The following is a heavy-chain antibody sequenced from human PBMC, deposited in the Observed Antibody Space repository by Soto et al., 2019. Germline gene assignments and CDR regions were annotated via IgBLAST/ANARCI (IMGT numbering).Heavy chain of an antibody. V-gene: IGHV1-69*06. CDR1: GGTFSSYA. J-gene: IGHJ6*02. CDR2: IIPIFGTA. CDR3: ARVHPQGIAVAGTGGGYYYYGMDV. D-gene: IGHD6-19*01. Sequence: ASVKVSCKASGGTFSSYAFSWVRQAPGQGLEWMGGIIPIFGTANYAQKFQGRVTITADKSTSTAYMELSSLRSEDTAVYYCARVHPQGIAVAGTGGGYYYYGMDVWGQGTTVTVSS.